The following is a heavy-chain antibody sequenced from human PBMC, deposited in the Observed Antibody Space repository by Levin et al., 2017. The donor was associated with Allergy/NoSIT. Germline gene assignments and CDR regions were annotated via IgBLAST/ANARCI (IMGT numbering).Heavy chain of an antibody. V-gene: IGHV3-21*01. CDR1: GFTFSDYN. D-gene: IGHD2-2*01. CDR2: VSTRSTYI. CDR3: ARQFCSTTSCYHGWFDP. J-gene: IGHJ5*02. Sequence: NPGGSLRLSCAASGFTFSDYNMSWVRQAPGKGLEWVSFVSTRSTYIYYADSVKGRFTISRDNAENSLYLQMNSLRAEDTAVYYCARQFCSTTSCYHGWFDPWGQGTLVTVSS.